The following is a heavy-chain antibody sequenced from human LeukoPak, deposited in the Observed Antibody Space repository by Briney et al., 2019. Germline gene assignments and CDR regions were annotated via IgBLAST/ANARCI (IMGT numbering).Heavy chain of an antibody. J-gene: IGHJ6*02. CDR3: TRESIYCSSTSCYSPYGLGV. Sequence: GGSLRLSCAALGFTFSSYAMSWVRYAPGKGPEWVAGIRDTGSSTYYADSAKGRFTISRDNVKNTLYLQMNSLRDDDTAIYYCTRESIYCSSTSCYSPYGLGVWGQGTTVTVS. D-gene: IGHD2-2*02. CDR1: GFTFSSYA. V-gene: IGHV3-23*01. CDR2: IRDTGSST.